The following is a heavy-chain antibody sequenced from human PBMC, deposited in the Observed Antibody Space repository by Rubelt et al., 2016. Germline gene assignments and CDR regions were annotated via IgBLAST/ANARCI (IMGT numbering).Heavy chain of an antibody. V-gene: IGHV4-59*01. CDR2: TSYSGST. D-gene: IGHD3-10*01. CDR3: ARDLRVRGVTGVFDD. J-gene: IGHJ4*02. CDR1: GGSISSYY. Sequence: QVQLQESGPGLVKPSETLSLTCTVSGGSISSYYWSWIRQPPGKGLEWIGYTSYSGSTDYNPSLKSRVTLSLDKSKNQFFLKLSAVTAADTAVYYCARDLRVRGVTGVFDDWGQGTLVTVSS.